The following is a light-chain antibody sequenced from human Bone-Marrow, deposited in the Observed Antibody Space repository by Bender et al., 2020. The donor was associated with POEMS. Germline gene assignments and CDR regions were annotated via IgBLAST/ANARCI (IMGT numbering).Light chain of an antibody. J-gene: IGLJ3*02. V-gene: IGLV1-44*01. CDR1: SSNIGAHA. Sequence: QSVLTQPPSASGTPGQRVTISCSGGSSNIGAHAVNWYQHLPGTAPKLLIYSSHRRPSEVPDRFSGSRSGTSASLAISGLQSDDEADYCCAVWDDSLNGWVFGGGTKLTVL. CDR3: AVWDDSLNGWV. CDR2: SSH.